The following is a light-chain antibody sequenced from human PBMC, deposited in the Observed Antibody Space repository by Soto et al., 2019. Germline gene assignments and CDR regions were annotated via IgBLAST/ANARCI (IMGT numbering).Light chain of an antibody. CDR1: SSDVGYYNF. J-gene: IGLJ1*01. Sequence: QSVLTHPPSASGCPGQSVTISCTGTSSDVGYYNFVSWYQQHPGKAPKLMIYEVSKRPSGVPDRFSGSKSGNTASLTVSGLQAEDEADYYCISYAGSNNFVFGTGTKVTVL. CDR2: EVS. CDR3: ISYAGSNNFV. V-gene: IGLV2-8*01.